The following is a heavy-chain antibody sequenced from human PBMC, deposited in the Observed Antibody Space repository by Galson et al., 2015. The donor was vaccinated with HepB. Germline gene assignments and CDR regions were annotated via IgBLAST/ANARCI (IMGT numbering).Heavy chain of an antibody. V-gene: IGHV1-69*13. CDR3: ASKSGYDWGHYYYYGMDV. D-gene: IGHD5-12*01. Sequence: SVKVSCKASGGTFSSYAISWVRQAPGQGLEWMGGIIPIFGTANYAQKSQGRVTITADESTSTAYMELSSLRSEDTAVYYCASKSGYDWGHYYYYGMDVWGQGTTVTVSS. CDR1: GGTFSSYA. CDR2: IIPIFGTA. J-gene: IGHJ6*02.